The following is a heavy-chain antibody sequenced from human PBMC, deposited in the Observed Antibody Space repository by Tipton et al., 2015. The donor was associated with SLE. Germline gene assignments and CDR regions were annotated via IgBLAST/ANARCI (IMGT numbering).Heavy chain of an antibody. D-gene: IGHD6-13*01. J-gene: IGHJ4*02. Sequence: SLRLSCAASGFTFSSYWMSWVRQAPGKGLEWVANIKQDGSEKYYVDSVKGRFTISRDNAKNSLYLQMNSLRAEDTAVYYCARDIRPPPLYSSSWYYFDYWGQGTLVTGSS. CDR1: GFTFSSYW. CDR2: IKQDGSEK. CDR3: ARDIRPPPLYSSSWYYFDY. V-gene: IGHV3-7*05.